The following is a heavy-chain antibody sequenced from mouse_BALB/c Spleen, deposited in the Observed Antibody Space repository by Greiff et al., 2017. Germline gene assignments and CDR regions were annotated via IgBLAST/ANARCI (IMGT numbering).Heavy chain of an antibody. J-gene: IGHJ3*01. CDR2: INPYNDGT. CDR1: GYTFTSYV. Sequence: EVQLQQSGPELVKPGASVKMSCKASGYTFTSYVMHWVKQKPGQGLEWIGYINPYNDGTKYNEKFKGKATLTSDKSSSTAYMELSSLTSEDSAVYYCARGPYYGNYEAWFAYWGQGTLVTVSA. CDR3: ARGPYYGNYEAWFAY. V-gene: IGHV1-14*01. D-gene: IGHD2-10*01.